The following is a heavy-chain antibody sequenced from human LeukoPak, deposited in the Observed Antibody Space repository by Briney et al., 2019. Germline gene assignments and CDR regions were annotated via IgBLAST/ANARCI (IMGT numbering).Heavy chain of an antibody. CDR2: IDWHDDK. V-gene: IGHV2-70*11. CDR3: ARISMSGGSSDY. D-gene: IGHD1-26*01. J-gene: IGHJ4*02. Sequence: SGPTLVNPTQTLTLTCTFSGFSLSTSGVGVGWIRQPPGKALEWLARIDWHDDKYYSTSLRTRLTISKDTSKNQVVLTMTNMDPVDTAMYYCARISMSGGSSDYWGQGTVVTVSS. CDR1: GFSLSTSGVG.